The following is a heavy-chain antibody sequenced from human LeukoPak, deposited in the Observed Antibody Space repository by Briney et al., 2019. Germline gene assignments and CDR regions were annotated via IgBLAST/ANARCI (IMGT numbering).Heavy chain of an antibody. CDR1: GGSISSYY. J-gene: IGHJ3*02. V-gene: IGHV4-59*12. Sequence: SETLSLTCTVSGGSISSYYWSWIRQPPGKGLEWIGYIYYSGSTNYNPSLKSRVTMSVDTSKNQFSLKLSSVTAADTAVYYCARENSGSYYRQPQKNAFDIWGQGTMVTVSS. D-gene: IGHD1-26*01. CDR3: ARENSGSYYRQPQKNAFDI. CDR2: IYYSGST.